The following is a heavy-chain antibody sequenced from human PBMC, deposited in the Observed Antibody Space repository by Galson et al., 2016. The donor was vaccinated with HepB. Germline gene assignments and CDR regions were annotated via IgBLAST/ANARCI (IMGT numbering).Heavy chain of an antibody. CDR1: GFTFSSFW. V-gene: IGHV3-7*04. Sequence: SLRLSCAASGFTFSSFWMSWVRQAPGKGLEWVANIHQDGGQRHYGDSVKGRFTVSRDNAKNSLYLHMNSLRVDDTALYYCARRMLVGAGFDYWGQGALVTVSS. CDR3: ARRMLVGAGFDY. J-gene: IGHJ4*02. CDR2: IHQDGGQR. D-gene: IGHD1-26*01.